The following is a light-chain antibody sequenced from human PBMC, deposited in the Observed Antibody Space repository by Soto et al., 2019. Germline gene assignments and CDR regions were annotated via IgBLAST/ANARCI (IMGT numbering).Light chain of an antibody. CDR1: SSDVGRYNY. CDR3: SSYTSSSLYV. CDR2: DVN. V-gene: IGLV2-11*01. J-gene: IGLJ1*01. Sequence: QSVLTQPRSVSGSPGQSVTISCTGTSSDVGRYNYVSWYQQHPGKAPKLMVYDVNKRPSGVPDRFSGSKSGNTASLTISGLQAEDEADYYCSSYTSSSLYVFGTGTKLTVL.